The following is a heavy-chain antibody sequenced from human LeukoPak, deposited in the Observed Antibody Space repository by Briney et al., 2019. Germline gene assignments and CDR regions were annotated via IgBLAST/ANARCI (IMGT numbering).Heavy chain of an antibody. CDR1: GFTFDDYA. CDR3: TRYGDYVPDYSDY. V-gene: IGHV3-49*03. Sequence: GRSLRLSCTASGFTFDDYAMSWFRQAPGKGLEWVGFIRSKAYGGTTEYAASVKGRFIISRDDSKSIAYLQMNSLKTEDTAVYYCTRYGDYVPDYSDYWGQGTLVTVSS. D-gene: IGHD4-17*01. J-gene: IGHJ4*02. CDR2: IRSKAYGGTT.